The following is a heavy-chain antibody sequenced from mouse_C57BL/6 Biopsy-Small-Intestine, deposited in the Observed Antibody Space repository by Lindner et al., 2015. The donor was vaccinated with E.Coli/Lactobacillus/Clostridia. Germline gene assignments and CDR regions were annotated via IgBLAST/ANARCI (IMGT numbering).Heavy chain of an antibody. J-gene: IGHJ4*01. CDR1: GFTFTDYY. CDR2: IRNKANGYTT. V-gene: IGHV7-3*01. Sequence: VQLQESGGGLVQPGGSLSLSCAASGFTFTDYYVSWVRQPPGKALEWLGFIRNKANGYTTEYSASVKGRFTISRDNSQSILYLQMNALRAEDSATYYCARYGTTGGYYAMDYWGQGTSVTVPS. CDR3: ARYGTTGGYYAMDY. D-gene: IGHD2-14*01.